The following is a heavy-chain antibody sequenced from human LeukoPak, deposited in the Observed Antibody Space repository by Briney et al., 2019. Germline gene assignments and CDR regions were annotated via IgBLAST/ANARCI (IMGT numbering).Heavy chain of an antibody. V-gene: IGHV3-48*01. CDR2: ISSSSSTI. D-gene: IGHD6-19*01. Sequence: GGSLRLSCAASGFTFSSYSMNWVRQAPGKGLEWVSYISSSSSTIYYADSVKGRFTISRDNAKNSLYLQMNSLRAEDTAVYYCARDSGYSSGWLVDDAFDIWGQGTMVTVSS. J-gene: IGHJ3*02. CDR3: ARDSGYSSGWLVDDAFDI. CDR1: GFTFSSYS.